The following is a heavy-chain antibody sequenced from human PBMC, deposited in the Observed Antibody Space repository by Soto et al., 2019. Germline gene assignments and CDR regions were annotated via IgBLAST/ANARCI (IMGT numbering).Heavy chain of an antibody. D-gene: IGHD3-22*01. CDR3: ARDSPYYYDSSCTTDAFEI. Sequence: PGGSLRLSCTASGFDFSRYEMHWVRQAPGKGLEWGSYISSSGNKVNYADSVKGRFTISRDNATNSLSLQMNSLRAEDSAVYYCARDSPYYYDSSCTTDAFEIWGQGTMVTVSS. J-gene: IGHJ3*02. CDR1: GFDFSRYE. CDR2: ISSSGNKV. V-gene: IGHV3-48*03.